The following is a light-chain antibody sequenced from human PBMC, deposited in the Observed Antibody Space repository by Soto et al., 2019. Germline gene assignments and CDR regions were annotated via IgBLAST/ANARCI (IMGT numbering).Light chain of an antibody. CDR1: QSVSSIY. CDR3: QQYGSSRWT. CDR2: GAS. J-gene: IGKJ1*01. Sequence: EIVLTQSPGTLSLSPGERATLSCRASQSVSSIYLAWYQQKPGQAPRLLIYGASSRATGIPDRFSGSGSGTDFTLTISRLEPEDFAVYYCQQYGSSRWTLGQGTRWISN. V-gene: IGKV3-20*01.